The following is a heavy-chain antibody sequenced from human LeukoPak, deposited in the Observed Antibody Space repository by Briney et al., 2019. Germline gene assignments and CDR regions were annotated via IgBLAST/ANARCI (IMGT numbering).Heavy chain of an antibody. V-gene: IGHV3-11*05. D-gene: IGHD4-17*01. CDR3: ARAGDTMVTTGNLDY. J-gene: IGHJ4*02. CDR2: ISDSSTYT. CDR1: GFTFSDYY. Sequence: GGSLRLSCAASGFTFSDYYVTWIRQAPGKGLEWVSYISDSSTYTNYADSVKGRFTISRDNARSSLYLQMNSLRAEDTATYYCARAGDTMVTTGNLDYWGQGTLVTVSS.